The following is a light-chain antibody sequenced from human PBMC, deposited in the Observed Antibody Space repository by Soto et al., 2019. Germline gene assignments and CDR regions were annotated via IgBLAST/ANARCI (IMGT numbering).Light chain of an antibody. J-gene: IGLJ3*02. CDR2: GNS. CDR1: SSNIGGGYD. CDR3: QSYDISLRGRV. Sequence: QSVLTQPPSVSGAPGQRVTISCTGSSSNIGGGYDVHWYQQLPGTAPKLPIYGNSNRPSGVPDRFAGSKSGTSASLAITGLQAEDEADYYCQSYDISLRGRVFGGGTQLTV. V-gene: IGLV1-40*01.